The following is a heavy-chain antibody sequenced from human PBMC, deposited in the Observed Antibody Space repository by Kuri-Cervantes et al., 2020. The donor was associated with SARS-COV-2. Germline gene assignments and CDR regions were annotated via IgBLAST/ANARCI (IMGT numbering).Heavy chain of an antibody. J-gene: IGHJ4*02. CDR2: ISSSGSTI. CDR1: GFTFSSYW. D-gene: IGHD3-3*01. V-gene: IGHV3-48*04. CDR3: ARTDFWSGYYVDY. Sequence: GESLKISCAASGFTFSSYWMHWVRQAPGKGLEWVSYISSSGSTIYYADSVKGRFTISRDNAKNSLYLQMNSLRAEDTAVYYCARTDFWSGYYVDYWGQGTLVTVSS.